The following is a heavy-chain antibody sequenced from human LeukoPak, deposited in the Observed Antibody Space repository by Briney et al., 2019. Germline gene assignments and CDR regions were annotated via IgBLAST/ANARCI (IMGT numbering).Heavy chain of an antibody. D-gene: IGHD1-26*01. CDR2: IWYDGSNK. Sequence: GGSLRLSCAASGFTFSSYGMHWVRQAPGKGLEWVAVIWYDGSNKYYADSVKGRFTISRDNSKNTLYPQMNSLRAEDTAVYYCAREQVGATPYYYYYGMDVWGQGTTVTVSS. V-gene: IGHV3-33*01. CDR1: GFTFSSYG. J-gene: IGHJ6*02. CDR3: AREQVGATPYYYYYGMDV.